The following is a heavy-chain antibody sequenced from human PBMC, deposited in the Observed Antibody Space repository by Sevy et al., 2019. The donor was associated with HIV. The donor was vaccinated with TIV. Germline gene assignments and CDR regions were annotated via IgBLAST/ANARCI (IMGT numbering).Heavy chain of an antibody. V-gene: IGHV3-30*02. D-gene: IGHD3-16*01. CDR3: AKGPSPMITCGGVADY. J-gene: IGHJ4*02. CDR1: GFTFSRYG. Sequence: GGSLRLSCAASGFTFSRYGMHWVRQAPGKGLEWVAFIRYDGSTKYYTESVKGLFTISRDNSKNTLYLQMNSLRTEDTAVYYCAKGPSPMITCGGVADYWGQGTLVTVSS. CDR2: IRYDGSTK.